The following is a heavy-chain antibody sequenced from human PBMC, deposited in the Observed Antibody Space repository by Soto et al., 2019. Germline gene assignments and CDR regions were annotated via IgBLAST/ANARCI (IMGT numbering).Heavy chain of an antibody. D-gene: IGHD2-2*01. CDR1: GDTLGSFA. Sequence: QVQLVQSGAEVLNPGSSLKVSCKASGDTLGSFAFSCVRQAPGQGLEWLGGVIPILRSVSHAQRFQGPLTIPADESSRTVFMELSRLTSEDTADYYCANEGVLVPAGTFEYWGQGTLVTVSS. V-gene: IGHV1-69*01. J-gene: IGHJ4*02. CDR3: ANEGVLVPAGTFEY. CDR2: VIPILRSV.